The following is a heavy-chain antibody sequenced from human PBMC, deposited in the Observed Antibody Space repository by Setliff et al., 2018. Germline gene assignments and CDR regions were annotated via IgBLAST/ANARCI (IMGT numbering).Heavy chain of an antibody. D-gene: IGHD3-22*01. CDR2: ISPYNGDT. CDR1: GYTFNTFG. CDR3: ARDLDYQYYYETSGRDAFDI. V-gene: IGHV1-18*01. Sequence: ASVKVSCKTSGYTFNTFGISWVRRAPGQGLDWMGWISPYNGDTKSAQKFQGRVTMTIDTSTSTAYVEVRSLRSDDTAVYYCARDLDYQYYYETSGRDAFDIWGLGTMVTVSS. J-gene: IGHJ3*02.